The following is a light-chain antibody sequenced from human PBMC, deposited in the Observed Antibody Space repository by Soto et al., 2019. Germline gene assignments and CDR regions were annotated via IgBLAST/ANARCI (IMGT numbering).Light chain of an antibody. CDR3: QQYGSSPNT. V-gene: IGKV3-20*01. CDR2: DAS. CDR1: QSVSSY. J-gene: IGKJ1*01. Sequence: EIVLTQSPATLSLSRGERATRSCRASQSVSSYLAWYQQKPGQAPRLLIYDASNRATGIPARFSGSGSGTDFTLTIGRLEPEDFAVYYCQQYGSSPNTFGQGTKVDIK.